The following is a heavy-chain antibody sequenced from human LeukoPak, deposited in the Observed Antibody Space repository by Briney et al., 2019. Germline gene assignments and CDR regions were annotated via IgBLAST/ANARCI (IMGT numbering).Heavy chain of an antibody. V-gene: IGHV4-61*02. CDR2: IYTSGSS. Sequence: PSETLSLTCTVSGGSISSGSYYWSWIRQPAGKGLEWTGRIYTSGSSNYNPSLKSRVTISVDTSKNQVSLKLSSVTAADTAVYYCARDKWSGFDYWGQGTLVTVSS. J-gene: IGHJ4*02. D-gene: IGHD3-3*01. CDR1: GGSISSGSYY. CDR3: ARDKWSGFDY.